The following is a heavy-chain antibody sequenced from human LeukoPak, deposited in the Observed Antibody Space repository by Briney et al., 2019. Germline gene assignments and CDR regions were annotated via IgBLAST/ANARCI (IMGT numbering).Heavy chain of an antibody. V-gene: IGHV5-51*01. J-gene: IGHJ4*02. Sequence: GESLKISCKGSGYSFTSYWTGWVRQMPGKGLEWMGIIYPGDSDTRYSPSFQGQVTISADKSISTAYLQWSSLKASDTAMYYCARDYGDYARGGVNYFDYWGQGTLVTVSS. CDR2: IYPGDSDT. CDR3: ARDYGDYARGGVNYFDY. D-gene: IGHD4-17*01. CDR1: GYSFTSYW.